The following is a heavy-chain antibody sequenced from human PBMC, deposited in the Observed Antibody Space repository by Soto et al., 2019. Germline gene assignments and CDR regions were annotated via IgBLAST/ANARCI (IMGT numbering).Heavy chain of an antibody. CDR2: IWYDGSNK. J-gene: IGHJ5*02. V-gene: IGHV3-33*01. CDR1: GFTFSTYG. Sequence: GGSLRLSCAGSGFTFSTYGMHWVRQVPGEGLEWVAIIWYDGSNKYYADSVKGRFTISRDDSKNKLYLQMNSLRVEDTAVYYCARDASAYDGGWYPHGFDHWGQGTLVTVSS. D-gene: IGHD6-19*01. CDR3: ARDASAYDGGWYPHGFDH.